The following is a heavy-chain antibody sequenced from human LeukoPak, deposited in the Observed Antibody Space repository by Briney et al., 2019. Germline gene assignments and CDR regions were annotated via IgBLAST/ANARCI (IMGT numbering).Heavy chain of an antibody. CDR1: GFTFSSYA. CDR2: ISGSGGST. V-gene: IGHV3-23*01. Sequence: GGSRRLSCAASGFTFSSYAMSWVRQAPGKGLEWVSAISGSGGSTYYADSVKGRFTISRDNSKNTLYLQMNSLRAEDTAVYYCAKRSRFGELFATAYYYGMDVWGQGTTVTVSS. J-gene: IGHJ6*02. CDR3: AKRSRFGELFATAYYYGMDV. D-gene: IGHD3-10*01.